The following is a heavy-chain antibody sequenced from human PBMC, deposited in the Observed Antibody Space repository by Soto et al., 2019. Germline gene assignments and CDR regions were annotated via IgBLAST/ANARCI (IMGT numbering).Heavy chain of an antibody. Sequence: GGSLRLSCAASGFPFSTYAMHWVRQAQGKGLEWVAVVWYDGTDKNYADSVKGRFTISRDNCKSTLYLQMDHLRVEDTGVYHCARTDCSISDCSRDLVGAVTMDYWGQGIPVTVSS. CDR3: ARTDCSISDCSRDLVGAVTMDY. D-gene: IGHD2-21*02. CDR2: VWYDGTDK. CDR1: GFPFSTYA. J-gene: IGHJ4*02. V-gene: IGHV3-33*01.